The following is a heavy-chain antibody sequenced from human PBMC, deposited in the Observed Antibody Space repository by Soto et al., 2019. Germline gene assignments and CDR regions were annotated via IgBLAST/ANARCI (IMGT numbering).Heavy chain of an antibody. CDR1: GDSVSSNSAA. CDR3: ARDEGSGSYYYYYGMDV. D-gene: IGHD6-19*01. CDR2: TYYRSKWYN. Sequence: SQTLSLTCXISGDSVSSNSAAWNWIRQSPSRGLEWLGRTYYRSKWYNDYAVSVKSRITINPDTSKNQFSLQLNSVTPEDTAVYYCARDEGSGSYYYYYGMDVWGQGTTVTVSS. J-gene: IGHJ6*02. V-gene: IGHV6-1*01.